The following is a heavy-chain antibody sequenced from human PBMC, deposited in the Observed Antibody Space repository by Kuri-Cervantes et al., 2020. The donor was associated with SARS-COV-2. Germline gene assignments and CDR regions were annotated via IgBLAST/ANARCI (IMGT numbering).Heavy chain of an antibody. D-gene: IGHD6-19*01. CDR1: GFTFSSYA. CDR2: ISGSGGST. CDR3: ATELTYSSGWYGVWDY. Sequence: GESLKISCAASGFTFSSYAMSWVRQAPGKGLEWVSAISGSGGSTYYADSVKGRFTISRDNSKNTLYLQMNSLRAEDTAVYYCATELTYSSGWYGVWDYWGQGTLVTAPQ. V-gene: IGHV3-23*01. J-gene: IGHJ4*02.